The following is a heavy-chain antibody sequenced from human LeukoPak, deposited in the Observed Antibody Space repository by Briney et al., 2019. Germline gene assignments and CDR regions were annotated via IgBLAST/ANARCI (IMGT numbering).Heavy chain of an antibody. D-gene: IGHD3-10*01. CDR3: ARYYRVGDGGGRSEY. J-gene: IGHJ4*02. Sequence: SETLTLTCTASGCSISSYYLSWIRQPPGQGLEWIGFIYYSGSTYYNPSLKDRFTISVDTSKNQFYLTLSSVTAADTAIYYCARYYRVGDGGGRSEYWGQGTLVRVSS. V-gene: IGHV4-59*01. CDR1: GCSISSYY. CDR2: IYYSGST.